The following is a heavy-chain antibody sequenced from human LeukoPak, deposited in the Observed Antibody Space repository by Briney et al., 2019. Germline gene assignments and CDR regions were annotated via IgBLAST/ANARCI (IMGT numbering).Heavy chain of an antibody. J-gene: IGHJ4*02. CDR1: GYSFTSYW. V-gene: IGHV5-51*01. D-gene: IGHD2-15*01. CDR3: ASSLSRGGGYCRGAGCYLFSFHY. Sequence: GESLKISRKGSGYSFTSYWIGWVRQMPGKGLEWMGIIYPGDSDTRYSPSFEGQVTISADKSISTAYLQWSSLKASDTAMYYCASSLSRGGGYCRGAGCYLFSFHYWGQGTLVTVSS. CDR2: IYPGDSDT.